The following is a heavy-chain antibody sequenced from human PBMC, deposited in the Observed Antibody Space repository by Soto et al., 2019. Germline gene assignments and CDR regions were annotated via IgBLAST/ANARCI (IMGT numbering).Heavy chain of an antibody. Sequence: GGSLRLSCAASGFTFSNYAMTWVRQAPGKGLEWVSSISGRDGSTYYADSVKGRFTISRDNSKNTLYLQMNSLRAEDTAVYYCAASPSFWQNYYYGAMDAWGQGTTVTVFS. CDR2: ISGRDGST. J-gene: IGHJ6*02. CDR3: AASPSFWQNYYYGAMDA. CDR1: GFTFSNYA. V-gene: IGHV3-23*01.